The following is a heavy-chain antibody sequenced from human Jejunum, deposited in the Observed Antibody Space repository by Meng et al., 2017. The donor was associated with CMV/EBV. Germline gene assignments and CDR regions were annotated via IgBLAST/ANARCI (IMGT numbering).Heavy chain of an antibody. J-gene: IGHJ4*02. CDR2: IYSGEST. CDR3: ARENDYRNYFDQ. D-gene: IGHD4-11*01. Sequence: CTASEFSVIRNNMTWVRQAPGKGLEWVSAIYSGESTYYADSVKGRFTTSRDNSKNTLYLQMNSLRGDDTAIYYCARENDYRNYFDQWGQGTLVTVSS. CDR1: EFSVIRNN. V-gene: IGHV3-53*05.